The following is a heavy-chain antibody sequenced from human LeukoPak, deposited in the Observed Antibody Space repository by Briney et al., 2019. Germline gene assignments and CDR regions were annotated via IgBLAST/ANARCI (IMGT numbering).Heavy chain of an antibody. D-gene: IGHD3-10*01. CDR2: ISFDGSNK. CDR3: ARDAMVRGVINYYGMDV. J-gene: IGHJ6*04. V-gene: IGHV3-30*03. CDR1: GFTFSSYG. Sequence: PGRSLRLSCAASGFTFSSYGMHWVRQAPGKGLEWVALISFDGSNKYYADSVKGRFTISRDNAKNSLYLQMNSLRTEDTAVCYCARDAMVRGVINYYGMDVWGKGTTVTVSS.